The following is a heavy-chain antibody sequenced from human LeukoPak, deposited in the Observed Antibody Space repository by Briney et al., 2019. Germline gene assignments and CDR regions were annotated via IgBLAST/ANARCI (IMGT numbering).Heavy chain of an antibody. D-gene: IGHD6-13*01. CDR2: ISSSSSYI. Sequence: GGSLRLSCAASGFTFSSYSMNWVRQAPGKGLEWVSSISSSSSYIYYADSVKGRFTISRDNAKNSLYLQMNSLRAEDTAVYYCARGKQQLEAFDYWGQGTLVTVSS. CDR1: GFTFSSYS. V-gene: IGHV3-21*01. J-gene: IGHJ4*02. CDR3: ARGKQQLEAFDY.